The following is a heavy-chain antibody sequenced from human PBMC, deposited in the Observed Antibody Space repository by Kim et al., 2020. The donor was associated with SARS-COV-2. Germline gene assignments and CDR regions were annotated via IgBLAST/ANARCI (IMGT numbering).Heavy chain of an antibody. Sequence: DSVKGRITISRDDSKNTLYLQMNSLRAEDTAVYYCASAAIVGLIRQYYFDYWGQGTLVTVSS. D-gene: IGHD1-26*01. CDR3: ASAAIVGLIRQYYFDY. J-gene: IGHJ4*02. V-gene: IGHV3-30*07.